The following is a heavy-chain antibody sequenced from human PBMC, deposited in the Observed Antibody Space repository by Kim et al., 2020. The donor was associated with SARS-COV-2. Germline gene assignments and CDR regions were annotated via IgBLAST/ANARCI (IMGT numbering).Heavy chain of an antibody. Sequence: GGSLRLSCAVSGFTFSSYSMNWVRQAPGKGLEWVSYISSSSSTIYYADTVKGRFTISRDNAKNSLYLQMNSMRDEDTAVYYCARVSRGEQADAFDIWGQGKMVTVSS. V-gene: IGHV3-48*02. D-gene: IGHD1-26*01. J-gene: IGHJ3*02. CDR1: GFTFSSYS. CDR3: ARVSRGEQADAFDI. CDR2: ISSSSSTI.